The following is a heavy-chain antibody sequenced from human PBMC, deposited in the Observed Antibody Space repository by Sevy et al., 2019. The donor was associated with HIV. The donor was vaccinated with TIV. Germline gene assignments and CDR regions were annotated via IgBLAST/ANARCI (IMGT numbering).Heavy chain of an antibody. CDR2: IWYDGSNK. J-gene: IGHJ4*02. CDR1: GFTFSSYG. Sequence: GGSLRLSCAASGFTFSSYGMHWVRQAPGKGLEWVAVIWYDGSNKYYADSVKGRFTISRDNSKNTLYLQMNSLRAEDTAVYYCAGTPDEAVNFDYWGQGTLVTVSS. CDR3: AGTPDEAVNFDY. V-gene: IGHV3-33*01. D-gene: IGHD2-15*01.